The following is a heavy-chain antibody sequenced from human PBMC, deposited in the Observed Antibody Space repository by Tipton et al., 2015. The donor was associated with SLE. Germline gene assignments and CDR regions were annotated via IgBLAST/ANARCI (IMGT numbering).Heavy chain of an antibody. Sequence: TLSLTCTVSGGSISSYYWSWIRQPPGKGLEWIGYIYYSGSTNYNPSLKSRVTISVDTSKNQISLKLSSVTAADTAVYYCARYPESNYHWFGPWGQGALVTVSA. J-gene: IGHJ5*02. CDR3: ARYPESNYHWFGP. CDR2: IYYSGST. D-gene: IGHD4-11*01. V-gene: IGHV4-59*12. CDR1: GGSISSYY.